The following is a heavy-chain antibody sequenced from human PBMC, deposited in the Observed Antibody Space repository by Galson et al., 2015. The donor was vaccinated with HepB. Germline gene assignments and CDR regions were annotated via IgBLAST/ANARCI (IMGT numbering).Heavy chain of an antibody. V-gene: IGHV3-64*01. CDR3: ARGGYSGNPSLGYFDF. J-gene: IGHJ4*02. CDR1: GFSFTSYP. CDR2: INSNGGST. Sequence: SLRLSCAASGFSFTSYPMHWVRQAPGKGLEYVSAINSNGGSTYYAKSVMGRFTISRDISKNTLYLQMGSLRDEDMAVYYCARGGYSGNPSLGYFDFWGQGTLVTVSS. D-gene: IGHD1-26*01.